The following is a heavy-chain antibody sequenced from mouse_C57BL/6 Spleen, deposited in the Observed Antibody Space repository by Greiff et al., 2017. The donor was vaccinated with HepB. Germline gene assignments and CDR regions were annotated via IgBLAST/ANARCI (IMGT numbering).Heavy chain of an antibody. Sequence: VQRVESGAELVRPGASVTLSCKASGYTFTDYEMHWVKQTPVHGLEWIGAIDPETGGTAYNQKFKGKAILTADKSSSTAYMELRSLTSEDSAVYYCTRITTVVHFDYWGQGTTLTVSS. D-gene: IGHD1-1*01. V-gene: IGHV1-15*01. CDR2: IDPETGGT. CDR3: TRITTVVHFDY. CDR1: GYTFTDYE. J-gene: IGHJ2*01.